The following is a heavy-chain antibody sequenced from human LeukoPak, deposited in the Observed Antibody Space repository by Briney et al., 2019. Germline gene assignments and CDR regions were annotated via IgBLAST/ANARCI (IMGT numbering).Heavy chain of an antibody. CDR3: ARTRGYLDS. J-gene: IGHJ4*02. V-gene: IGHV4-4*07. CDR1: GGSINNYY. CDR2: IYISGST. Sequence: SETLSLTCTVSGGSINNYYCNWIRQPAGKGLEWIGRIYISGSTNYNPSLKSRVTMSVDMSKNQFSLQLNSVTPEDSAVYYCARTRGYLDSWGQGTQVTVSS.